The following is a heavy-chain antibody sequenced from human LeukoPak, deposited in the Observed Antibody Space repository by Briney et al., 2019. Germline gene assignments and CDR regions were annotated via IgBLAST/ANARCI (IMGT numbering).Heavy chain of an antibody. Sequence: GGSLRLSCAASGFTFSNAWMSWVRQAPGKGLEWVGRIKSKTDGGTTDYAAPVKGRFTISRDDSKNTLYLQMNSLKTEDTAVYYCTTGDDYGDYGFNYWGQGTLATVSS. CDR3: TTGDDYGDYGFNY. J-gene: IGHJ4*02. D-gene: IGHD4-17*01. V-gene: IGHV3-15*01. CDR2: IKSKTDGGTT. CDR1: GFTFSNAW.